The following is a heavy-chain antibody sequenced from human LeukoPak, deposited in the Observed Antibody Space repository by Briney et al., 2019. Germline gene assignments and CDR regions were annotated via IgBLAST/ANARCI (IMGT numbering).Heavy chain of an antibody. J-gene: IGHJ4*02. D-gene: IGHD3-22*01. CDR2: IYYSGTT. Sequence: SETLSLTCTVSGGSISSYYWSWIRQPPGKGLEWIGYIYYSGTTNYNPTLKSRVTILVDTSKNQFSLKLSSVTAADTAVYYCARDPDYYDSSGYYFDYWGQGTLVTVSS. CDR1: GGSISSYY. CDR3: ARDPDYYDSSGYYFDY. V-gene: IGHV4-59*01.